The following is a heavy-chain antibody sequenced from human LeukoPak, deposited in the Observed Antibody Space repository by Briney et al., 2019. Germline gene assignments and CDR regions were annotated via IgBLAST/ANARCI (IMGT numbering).Heavy chain of an antibody. CDR2: ISGSGDAT. D-gene: IGHD2-21*01. Sequence: QSGGSLRLSCAASGFTFSNYAMSWVRQAPGRGLEWVSAISGSGDATKYADSVKGQFTISRDNFKNTVSLQMINLRAEDTAVYFCAKSDCGSDGCKLLNYWGQGILVTVSS. V-gene: IGHV3-23*01. CDR3: AKSDCGSDGCKLLNY. J-gene: IGHJ4*02. CDR1: GFTFSNYA.